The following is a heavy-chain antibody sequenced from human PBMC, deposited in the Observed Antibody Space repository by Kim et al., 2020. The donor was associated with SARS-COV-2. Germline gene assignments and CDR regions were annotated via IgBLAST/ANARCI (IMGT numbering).Heavy chain of an antibody. D-gene: IGHD6-19*01. Sequence: GESLTCAWLGSGYSFTSYWIGWVRQMPGKGLEWMGIIYPGDSDTRYSPSFQGQVTISADKSISTAYLQWSSLKASDTAMYYCARHAGDSSGPPIDYWGQGTLVTVSS. V-gene: IGHV5-51*01. CDR1: GYSFTSYW. J-gene: IGHJ4*02. CDR2: IYPGDSDT. CDR3: ARHAGDSSGPPIDY.